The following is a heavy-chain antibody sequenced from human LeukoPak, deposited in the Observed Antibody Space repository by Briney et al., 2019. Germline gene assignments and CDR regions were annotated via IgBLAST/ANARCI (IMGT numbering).Heavy chain of an antibody. CDR3: AKDGDLTGTIDY. CDR2: IWHDRSDTYGSNK. CDR1: GFMFSRSD. J-gene: IGHJ4*02. D-gene: IGHD1-7*01. Sequence: PGGSLRLSCAASGFMFSRSDIHWVRQAPGKGLEWVAVIWHDRSDTYGSNKYYADSVKGRFTISRDNSKNTVYLQMNSLRAEDTAVYYCAKDGDLTGTIDYWGQGTLVTVSS. V-gene: IGHV3-33*06.